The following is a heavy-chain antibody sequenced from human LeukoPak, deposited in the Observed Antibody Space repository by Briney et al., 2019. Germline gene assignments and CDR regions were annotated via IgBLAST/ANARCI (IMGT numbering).Heavy chain of an antibody. CDR1: GGTFSGYT. J-gene: IGHJ4*02. CDR2: IISMSGTT. V-gene: IGHV1-69*13. CDR3: ARAEYYYDSSGFTSFYLDS. Sequence: SVKVSCKASGGTFSGYTLSWVRQAPGQGLVWMGGIISMSGTTNYAQKFQGRVTMTADESTSTASMELSSLRSEDTAVYFCARAEYYYDSSGFTSFYLDSWGQGTLITVSS. D-gene: IGHD3-22*01.